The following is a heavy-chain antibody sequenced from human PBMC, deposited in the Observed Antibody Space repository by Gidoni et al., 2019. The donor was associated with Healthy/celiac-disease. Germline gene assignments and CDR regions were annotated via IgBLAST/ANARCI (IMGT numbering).Heavy chain of an antibody. V-gene: IGHV2-5*02. CDR3: AHRKSSGYDHVDFDY. CDR2: IHWDDDK. D-gene: IGHD3-22*01. J-gene: IGHJ4*02. CDR1: GFSLTTSVVG. Sequence: QLTLKESAPTLLPPTQTLTLTCTFSGFSLTTSVVGVGCIRQPPGKALEWLALIHWDDDKRYSPSLKSRLTITKDTSKNQVVLTRTKMDHVDTATYYCAHRKSSGYDHVDFDYWGQGTMVTVSS.